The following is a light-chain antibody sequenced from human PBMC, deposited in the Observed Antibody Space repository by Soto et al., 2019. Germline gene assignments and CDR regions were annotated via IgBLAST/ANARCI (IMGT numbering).Light chain of an antibody. Sequence: QSVLTQPASVSGSPGQSISISCTGTSSDVGGYNYVSWYQQHPGQAPRLMIYEVTNRPSGVSNRFSGSKSGNTASLTISGLQAEDEADYYCSSYVGATTYVFGTGTKLTVL. CDR2: EVT. CDR1: SSDVGGYNY. CDR3: SSYVGATTYV. J-gene: IGLJ1*01. V-gene: IGLV2-14*01.